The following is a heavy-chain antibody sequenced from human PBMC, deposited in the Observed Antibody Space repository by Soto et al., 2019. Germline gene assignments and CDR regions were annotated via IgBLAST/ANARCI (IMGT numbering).Heavy chain of an antibody. CDR1: GGSISSYY. CDR2: IYYSGST. CDR3: ASTSIAVAPAGFDY. J-gene: IGHJ4*02. V-gene: IGHV4-59*08. D-gene: IGHD6-19*01. Sequence: SETLSLTCTVSGGSISSYYWSWIRQPPGKGLEWIGYIYYSGSTNYNPSLKSRVTISVDTSKHQFSLKLSSVTAADTAVYYCASTSIAVAPAGFDYWGQGTLVTVSS.